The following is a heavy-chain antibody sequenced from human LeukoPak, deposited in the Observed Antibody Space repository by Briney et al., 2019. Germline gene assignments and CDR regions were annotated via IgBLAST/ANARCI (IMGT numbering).Heavy chain of an antibody. CDR1: GFTFSSYW. J-gene: IGHJ4*02. D-gene: IGHD3-22*01. CDR3: ARTIRRVVVMPNYFDY. Sequence: GGSLRLSCAASGFTFSSYWMSWVRQAPGKGLEWVSYISSSGSTIYYADSVKGRFTISRDNAKNSLYLQMNSLRAEDTAVYYCARTIRRVVVMPNYFDYWGQGTLVTVSS. CDR2: ISSSGSTI. V-gene: IGHV3-48*04.